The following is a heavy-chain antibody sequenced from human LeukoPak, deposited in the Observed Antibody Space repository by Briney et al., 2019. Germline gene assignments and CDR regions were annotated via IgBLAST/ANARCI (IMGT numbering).Heavy chain of an antibody. J-gene: IGHJ4*02. D-gene: IGHD1-1*01. CDR2: ISGSNSYI. CDR3: ARALTTLTYEGY. Sequence: PGGSLRLSCAASGFIFSNYAMSWVRQAPGKGLEWVSSISGSNSYIFYADSVKGRFTVSRDNAKDSLYLQMNSLRAEDTAVYYCARALTTLTYEGYWGQGTLVTVSS. V-gene: IGHV3-21*01. CDR1: GFIFSNYA.